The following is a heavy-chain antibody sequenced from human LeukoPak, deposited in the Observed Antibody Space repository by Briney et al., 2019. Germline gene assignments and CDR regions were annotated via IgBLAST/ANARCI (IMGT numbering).Heavy chain of an antibody. J-gene: IGHJ4*02. CDR2: IIPIFGTA. V-gene: IGHV1-69*13. CDR1: GGTFSSYA. Sequence: SVKVSCKASGGTFSSYAISWVRQAPGQGLEWMGGIIPIFGTANYAQKFQGRATITADESTSTAYMELSSLRSEDTAVYYCARVYSGNYYGSGSYYNALDYWGQGTLVTVSS. CDR3: ARVYSGNYYGSGSYYNALDY. D-gene: IGHD3-10*01.